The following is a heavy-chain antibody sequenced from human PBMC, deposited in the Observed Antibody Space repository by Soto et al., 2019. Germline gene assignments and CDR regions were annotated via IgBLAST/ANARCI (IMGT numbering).Heavy chain of an antibody. J-gene: IGHJ4*02. D-gene: IGHD6-6*01. CDR3: ARTALWGAARPGGVDY. V-gene: IGHV3-33*01. Sequence: QVQLVESGGILVQPGRSLRLSCAASGFNFSHYGMHWVRQAPGKGLEWVALIWYDGTIKYYAGSVKGRLTISRDNPKNTLYLQMNSLRADDTAVYYCARTALWGAARPGGVDYWGQGTLVTVSS. CDR2: IWYDGTIK. CDR1: GFNFSHYG.